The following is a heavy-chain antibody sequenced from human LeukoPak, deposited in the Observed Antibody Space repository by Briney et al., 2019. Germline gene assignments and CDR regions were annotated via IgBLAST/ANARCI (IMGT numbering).Heavy chain of an antibody. V-gene: IGHV3-11*01. D-gene: IGHD6-6*01. CDR3: AKGKYSSSSTMFDY. Sequence: GGSLRLSCAASGFTFSDYYMSWIRQAPGKGLEWVSYISSSGSTIYYADSVKGRFAISRDNAKNSLYLQMNSLRAEDMALYYCAKGKYSSSSTMFDYWGQGTLVTVSS. CDR1: GFTFSDYY. J-gene: IGHJ4*02. CDR2: ISSSGSTI.